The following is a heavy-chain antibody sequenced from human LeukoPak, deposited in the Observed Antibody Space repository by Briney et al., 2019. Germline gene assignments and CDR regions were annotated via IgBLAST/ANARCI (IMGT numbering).Heavy chain of an antibody. CDR3: ARGHSSVVTAIPYYFDY. CDR1: GGSISSSSYY. Sequence: PSETLSLTCTVSGGSISSSSYYWGWIRQPPGKGLEWIGEINHSGSTNYNPSLKSRVTMSIDTSKNQFSLKLSSVTAADTAVYYCARGHSSVVTAIPYYFDYWGQGTLVTVSS. D-gene: IGHD2-21*02. V-gene: IGHV4-39*07. J-gene: IGHJ4*02. CDR2: INHSGST.